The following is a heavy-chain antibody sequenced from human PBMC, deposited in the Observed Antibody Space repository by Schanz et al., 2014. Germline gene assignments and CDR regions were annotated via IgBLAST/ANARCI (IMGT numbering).Heavy chain of an antibody. J-gene: IGHJ4*02. CDR2: INTGVNT. CDR3: ARIGGSVFDY. CDR1: GFTFSSYS. V-gene: IGHV3-23*04. Sequence: EVQLVESGGGLVQPGGSLRLSCAASGFTFSSYSMNWVRQAPGKGLEWVSAINTGVNTYYADSVRGRFTMSRDNSKNTLYLQMNSLRAEDTAVYYCARIGGSVFDYWAQGTLVTVSS. D-gene: IGHD3-10*01.